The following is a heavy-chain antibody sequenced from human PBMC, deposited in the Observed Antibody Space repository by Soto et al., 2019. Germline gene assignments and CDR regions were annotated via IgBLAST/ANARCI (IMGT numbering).Heavy chain of an antibody. D-gene: IGHD3-3*01. CDR2: ISAYNGNT. CDR1: GYTFTSYG. CDR3: ARDRLRFLEWLLYPADYYMDV. Sequence: ALVKVSCKASGYTFTSYGISWVRQAPGQGLEWMGWISAYNGNTNYAQKLQGRVTMTTDTSTSTAYMELRSLRSDDTAVYYCARDRLRFLEWLLYPADYYMDVWGKGTTVTVSS. J-gene: IGHJ6*03. V-gene: IGHV1-18*01.